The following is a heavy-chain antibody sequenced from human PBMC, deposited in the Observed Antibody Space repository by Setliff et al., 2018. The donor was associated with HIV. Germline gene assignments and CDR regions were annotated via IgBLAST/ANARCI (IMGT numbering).Heavy chain of an antibody. CDR2: IKSKIDGETT. CDR3: TTIQAGSVARGPYYYYGMDV. CDR1: GFTFTNAW. Sequence: PGGSLRLSCATSGFTFTNAWMSWVRQAPGAGLEWVGLIKSKIDGETTDDAAPVKGRFTISRDDSKNTLYLQMNSLKIEDTAIYYCTTIQAGSVARGPYYYYGMDVWGQGTTVTVSS. J-gene: IGHJ6*02. D-gene: IGHD5-18*01. V-gene: IGHV3-15*01.